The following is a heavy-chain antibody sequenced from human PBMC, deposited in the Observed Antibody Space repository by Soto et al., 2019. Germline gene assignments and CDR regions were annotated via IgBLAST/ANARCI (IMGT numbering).Heavy chain of an antibody. J-gene: IGHJ4*02. CDR1: GGSVSSGSYY. CDR2: IYYSGST. V-gene: IGHV4-61*01. CDR3: ASSPHFDY. Sequence: SSETLSLTCTVSGGSVSSGSYYWSWIRQPPGKGLEWIGYIYYSGSTNYNPSLKSRVTISVDTSKNQLSLKLSSVTAADTAVYYCASSPHFDYWGQGTLVTVSS.